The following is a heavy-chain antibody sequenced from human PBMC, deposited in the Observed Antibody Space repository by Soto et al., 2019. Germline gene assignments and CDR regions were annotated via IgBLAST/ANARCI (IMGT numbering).Heavy chain of an antibody. J-gene: IGHJ4*02. CDR1: GFIFNTYS. CDR3: ARTLSWRRGPFDS. CDR2: ISGSRQTI. V-gene: IGHV3-48*02. D-gene: IGHD2-15*01. Sequence: GGSLRLSCAASGFIFNTYSMNWVRQAPGKGLEWVSYISGSRQTIFYADSVRGRFTISRDNANNSTYLQMVSLRDEDTAVYYCARTLSWRRGPFDSWGQGTLVTVSS.